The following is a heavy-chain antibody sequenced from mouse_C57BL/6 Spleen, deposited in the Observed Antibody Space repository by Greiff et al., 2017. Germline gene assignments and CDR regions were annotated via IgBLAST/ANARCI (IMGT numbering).Heavy chain of an antibody. D-gene: IGHD2-4*01. J-gene: IGHJ4*01. CDR2: INPSSGYN. V-gene: IGHV1-4*01. Sequence: QVQLKESGAELARPGASVKMSCKASGYTFTSYKIHWVKQRPGQGLEWIGYINPSSGYNKYNQKFKGKATLTADKSSSTAYMQLSSLTSEDSAGYYFARRDYYDARDYWGQGTTVTVPS. CDR3: ARRDYYDARDY. CDR1: GYTFTSYK.